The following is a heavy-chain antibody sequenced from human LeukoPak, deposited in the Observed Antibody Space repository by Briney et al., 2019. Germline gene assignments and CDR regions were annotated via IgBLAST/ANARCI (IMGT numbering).Heavy chain of an antibody. V-gene: IGHV4-4*07. CDR3: ARDWRGSSTRVFDY. CDR2: IYTSGST. CDR1: GGSISSYY. D-gene: IGHD2-2*01. Sequence: SETLSLTCTVSGGSISSYYWSWIRQPAGKGLEWIGRIYTSGSTNYNPSLKSRVTMSVDTSKNQFSLKLSSVTAADTAVYYCARDWRGSSTRVFDYWGQGTLVTVSS. J-gene: IGHJ4*02.